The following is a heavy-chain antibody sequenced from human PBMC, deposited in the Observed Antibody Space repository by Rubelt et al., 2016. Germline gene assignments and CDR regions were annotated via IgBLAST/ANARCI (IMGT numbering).Heavy chain of an antibody. V-gene: IGHV3-48*04. Sequence: DVQLVESGGGLVRPGGSLRLSCAASGFTFSNYSMNWVRQAPGKGLEWVSYISSSSSTKYYANSRKGRFTSPRDNAKTSLSLQMNILRAEDTAVYSCAIATTLDYWGRGTLVTVSS. D-gene: IGHD2-15*01. J-gene: IGHJ4*02. CDR2: ISSSSSTK. CDR3: AIATTLDY. CDR1: GFTFSNYS.